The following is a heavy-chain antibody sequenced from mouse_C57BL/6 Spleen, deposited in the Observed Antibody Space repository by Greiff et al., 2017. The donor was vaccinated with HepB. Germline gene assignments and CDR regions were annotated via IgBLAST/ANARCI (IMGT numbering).Heavy chain of an antibody. V-gene: IGHV1-19*01. Sequence: VQLQQSGPVLVKPGASVKMSCKASGYTFTDYYMNWVKQSHGKSLEWIGVINPYNGGTSYNQKFKGKATLTVDKSSSTAYMELNSLTSEDSAVYYCARRLRRAMDYWGQGTSVTVSS. CDR1: GYTFTDYY. CDR3: ARRLRRAMDY. CDR2: INPYNGGT. J-gene: IGHJ4*01. D-gene: IGHD2-2*01.